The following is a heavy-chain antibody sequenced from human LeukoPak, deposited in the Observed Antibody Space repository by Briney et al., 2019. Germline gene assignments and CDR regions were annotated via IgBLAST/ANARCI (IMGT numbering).Heavy chain of an antibody. J-gene: IGHJ5*02. D-gene: IGHD3-10*01. CDR2: IYHSGST. CDR1: GYSISSGYY. V-gene: IGHV4-38-2*01. Sequence: SETLSLTCAVSGYSISSGYYLGWIRQPPGKGLEWIGSIYHSGSTYYNPSLKSRVTISVDTSKNQFSLKLSSVTAADTAVYYCARHIALLWFGESQNWFDPWGQGTLVTVSS. CDR3: ARHIALLWFGESQNWFDP.